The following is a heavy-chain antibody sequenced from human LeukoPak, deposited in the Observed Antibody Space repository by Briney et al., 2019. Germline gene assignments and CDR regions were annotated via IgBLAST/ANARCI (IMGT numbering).Heavy chain of an antibody. CDR2: ISAGGGST. V-gene: IGHV3-23*01. CDR3: ARTLVGPPIDY. CDR1: GFTLSTYA. J-gene: IGHJ4*02. Sequence: GGSLRLSCAASGFTLSTYAMNWVRQAPGKGLEWVSGISAGGGSTYYADSVKGRFTISRDNAKNSLYLQMNSLRAEDTAVYYCARTLVGPPIDYWGQGTLVTVSS. D-gene: IGHD1-1*01.